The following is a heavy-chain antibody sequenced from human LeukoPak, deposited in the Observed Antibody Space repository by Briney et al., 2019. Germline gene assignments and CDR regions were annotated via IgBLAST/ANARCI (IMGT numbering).Heavy chain of an antibody. V-gene: IGHV4-39*01. Sequence: SETLSLTCTVSGGSISSGDYYWGWIRQPPGKGLEWIGSIYYSGSTYYNPSLKSRVTISVDTSKNQFSLKLSSVTAADTAVYYCLSVVPAAMYFDYWGQGTLVTVSS. CDR2: IYYSGST. CDR3: LSVVPAAMYFDY. J-gene: IGHJ4*02. D-gene: IGHD2-2*01. CDR1: GGSISSGDYY.